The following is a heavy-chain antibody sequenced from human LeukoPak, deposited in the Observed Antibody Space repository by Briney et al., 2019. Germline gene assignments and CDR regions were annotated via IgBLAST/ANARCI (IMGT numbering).Heavy chain of an antibody. Sequence: PGGSLRLSCAASGFTFSSYSMNWVRQAPGKGLEWVSSISSSSSSIYYADSVKGRFTISRDNSKNTLFLQMNSLRAEDTAVYYCAKDVKLWIDYWGQGTLVTVSS. D-gene: IGHD5-18*01. V-gene: IGHV3-21*01. CDR1: GFTFSSYS. CDR2: ISSSSSSI. CDR3: AKDVKLWIDY. J-gene: IGHJ4*02.